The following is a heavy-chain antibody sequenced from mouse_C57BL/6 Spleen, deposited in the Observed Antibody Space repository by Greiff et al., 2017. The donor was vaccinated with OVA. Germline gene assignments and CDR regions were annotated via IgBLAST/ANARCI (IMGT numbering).Heavy chain of an antibody. V-gene: IGHV1-9*01. Sequence: QVQLQQSGAELMKPGASVKLSCKATGYTFTGYWIEWVKQRPGHGLEWIGEILPGSGSTNYNEKFKGKATLTVDTSSSTAYMQLSSLTSEDSAVYYCARGGYGNYWFAYWGQGTLVTVSA. J-gene: IGHJ3*01. CDR1: GYTFTGYW. CDR3: ARGGYGNYWFAY. D-gene: IGHD2-1*01. CDR2: ILPGSGST.